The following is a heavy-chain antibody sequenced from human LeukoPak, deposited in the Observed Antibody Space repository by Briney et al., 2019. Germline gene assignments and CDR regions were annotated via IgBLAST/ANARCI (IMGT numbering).Heavy chain of an antibody. CDR3: AKRGGSGWYDY. Sequence: PGGSLRLSCAASEFTFNNYGMNWVRQAPGKGLEWVSTISASGSSTDYADSVKGRFSISRDNSKNTLYLQMNSLRAEDTAVYYCAKRGGSGWYDYWGQGTLVTVSS. CDR1: EFTFNNYG. V-gene: IGHV3-23*01. D-gene: IGHD6-19*01. CDR2: ISASGSST. J-gene: IGHJ4*02.